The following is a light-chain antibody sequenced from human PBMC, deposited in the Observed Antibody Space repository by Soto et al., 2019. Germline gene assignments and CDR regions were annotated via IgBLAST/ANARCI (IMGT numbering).Light chain of an antibody. J-gene: IGKJ3*01. Sequence: DIQMTPSASSLSAAVGDRVIITCRASQCMFNYVNWYQKKPGKAPKLLIYAASNLQSGVPSRFSGSGFGTDFTLTINNLQPEDFATYYCQQSYSIPFAFGPGTQVDI. CDR3: QQSYSIPFA. V-gene: IGKV1-39*01. CDR2: AAS. CDR1: QCMFNY.